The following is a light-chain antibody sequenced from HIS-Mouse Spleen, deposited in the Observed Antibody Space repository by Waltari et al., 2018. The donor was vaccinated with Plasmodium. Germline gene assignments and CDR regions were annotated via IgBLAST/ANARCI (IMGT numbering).Light chain of an antibody. CDR1: QSVSSN. Sequence: EIVMTQSPATLSVSPGERATLSFRASQSVSSNLAWYQQKPGQAPRLRIYGASTRATGIPARFSGSGSGTEFTLTISSLQSEDFAVYYCQQYNNWSFTFGPGTKVDIK. CDR2: GAS. CDR3: QQYNNWSFT. V-gene: IGKV3-15*01. J-gene: IGKJ3*01.